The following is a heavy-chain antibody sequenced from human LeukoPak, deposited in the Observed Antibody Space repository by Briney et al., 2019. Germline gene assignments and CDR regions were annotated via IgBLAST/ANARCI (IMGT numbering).Heavy chain of an antibody. J-gene: IGHJ6*02. D-gene: IGHD3-10*01. CDR3: AKDSGSYGMDV. Sequence: GGSLRLSCATSGFTFDDYAMHWVRQAPGKGLEWVSGTSWNSGSIGYADSVKGRFTISRDNAKNSLYLQMNSLRAEDTALYYCAKDSGSYGMDVWGQGTTVTVSS. CDR2: TSWNSGSI. V-gene: IGHV3-9*01. CDR1: GFTFDDYA.